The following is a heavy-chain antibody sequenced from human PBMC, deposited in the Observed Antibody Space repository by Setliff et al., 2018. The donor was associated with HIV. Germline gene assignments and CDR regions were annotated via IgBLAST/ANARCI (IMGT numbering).Heavy chain of an antibody. Sequence: TLSLTCQVSGLSMSSGNYYWNWIRQPAGKGLEWIGRIYASGGTYYKSSLKSRVTISVDSSKNQFSLKLTSVTAADTAIYFCARGGGYFHDNIAFDIWGQGTVVTVSS. CDR1: GLSMSSGNYY. J-gene: IGHJ3*02. V-gene: IGHV4-61*02. D-gene: IGHD3-9*01. CDR2: IYASGGT. CDR3: ARGGGYFHDNIAFDI.